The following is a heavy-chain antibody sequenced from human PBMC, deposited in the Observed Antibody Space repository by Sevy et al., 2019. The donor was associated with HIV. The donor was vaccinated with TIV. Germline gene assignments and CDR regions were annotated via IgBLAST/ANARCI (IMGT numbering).Heavy chain of an antibody. CDR2: IYYSGST. J-gene: IGHJ6*02. Sequence: SETLSLTCTVSGGSISSYYWSWIRQPPGKGLEWIGYIYYSGSTNYNPSLKSRVTISVDTSKNQFSLKLSSVTAADTAEYYCARDNRRATKYYGMDVWGQGTTVTVSS. V-gene: IGHV4-59*01. CDR3: ARDNRRATKYYGMDV. CDR1: GGSISSYY. D-gene: IGHD1-26*01.